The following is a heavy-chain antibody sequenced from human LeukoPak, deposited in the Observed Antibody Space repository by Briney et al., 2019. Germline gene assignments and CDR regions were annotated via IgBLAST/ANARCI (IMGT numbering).Heavy chain of an antibody. CDR1: GFTFSSYA. J-gene: IGHJ6*03. V-gene: IGHV3-23*01. D-gene: IGHD2-8*01. CDR3: AKGHYCTNGVCLNYYYYYYVDV. CDR2: ISGSGGST. Sequence: GGSLRLSCAASGFTFSSYAMSWVRQAPGKGLEWVSAISGSGGSTYYADSVKGRFTISRDNSKNTLYLQMNSLRAEDTAVYYCAKGHYCTNGVCLNYYYYYYVDVWGKGTTVTVSS.